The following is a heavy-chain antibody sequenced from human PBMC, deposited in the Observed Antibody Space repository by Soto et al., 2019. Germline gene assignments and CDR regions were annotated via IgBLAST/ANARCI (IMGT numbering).Heavy chain of an antibody. Sequence: TLSLTCTVSGGSISSGDYYWSWIRQPPGKGLEWIGYIYYSGSTYYNPSLKSRVTISVDTSKNQFSLKLSSVTAADTAVYYCARGYCSSTICYIWDNWFDPWGQGTLVTVSS. J-gene: IGHJ5*02. CDR1: GGSISSGDYY. V-gene: IGHV4-30-4*01. CDR2: IYYSGST. D-gene: IGHD2-2*02. CDR3: ARGYCSSTICYIWDNWFDP.